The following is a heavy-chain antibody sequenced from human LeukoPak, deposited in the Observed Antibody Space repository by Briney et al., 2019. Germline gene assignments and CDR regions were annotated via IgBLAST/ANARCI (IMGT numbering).Heavy chain of an antibody. CDR3: ARESYCSSTSCYSDYYYYGMDV. CDR2: ISAYNGNT. V-gene: IGHV1-18*01. J-gene: IGHJ6*02. CDR1: GYTFTSYD. D-gene: IGHD2-2*01. Sequence: GASVKVTCKASGYTFTSYDINWMRQATGQGLEWMGWISAYNGNTNYAQKLQGRVTMTTDTSTSTAYMELRSLRSDDTAVYYCARESYCSSTSCYSDYYYYGMDVWGQGTTVTVSS.